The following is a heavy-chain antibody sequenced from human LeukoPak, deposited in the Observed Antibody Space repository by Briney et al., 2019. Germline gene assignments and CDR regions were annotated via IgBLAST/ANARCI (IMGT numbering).Heavy chain of an antibody. CDR2: INSDGSST. V-gene: IGHV3-74*01. CDR1: GFTFSSYA. J-gene: IGHJ6*02. Sequence: GGSLRLSCAASGFTFSSYAMSWVRQAPGKGLVWVSRINSDGSSTTYADSVKGRFTISRDNAKNTLYLQMNSLRAEDTAVYYCARDYGRPRDYGMDVWGQGTTVTVSS. CDR3: ARDYGRPRDYGMDV. D-gene: IGHD3-10*01.